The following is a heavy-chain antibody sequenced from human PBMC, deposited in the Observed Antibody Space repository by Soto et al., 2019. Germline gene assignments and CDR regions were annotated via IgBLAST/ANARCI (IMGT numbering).Heavy chain of an antibody. D-gene: IGHD2-21*02. CDR3: ARQPCGGDCYLFDY. CDR2: IYYSGST. J-gene: IGHJ4*02. Sequence: QVQLQESGPGLVKPSQTLSRTCTVSGGSISSGDYYWSWIRQPPGKGLEWIGYIYYSGSTYYNPSLKSRVTLSVDTSKNQFSLKLSSVTAADPAVYYCARQPCGGDCYLFDYWGQGTLVTVSS. V-gene: IGHV4-30-4*01. CDR1: GGSISSGDYY.